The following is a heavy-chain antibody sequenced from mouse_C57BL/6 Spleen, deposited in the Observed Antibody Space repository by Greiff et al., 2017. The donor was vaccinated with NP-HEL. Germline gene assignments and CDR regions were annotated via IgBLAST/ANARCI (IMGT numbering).Heavy chain of an antibody. J-gene: IGHJ3*01. CDR1: GFTFSSYA. CDR3: AIYSNQAWFAY. CDR2: ISDGGSYT. D-gene: IGHD2-5*01. Sequence: EVQRVESGGGLVKPGGSLKLSCAASGFTFSSYAMSWVRQTPEKRLEWVATISDGGSYTYYPDNVKGRFTISRDNAKNNLYLQMSHLKSEDTAMYYCAIYSNQAWFAYWGQGTLVTVSA. V-gene: IGHV5-4*01.